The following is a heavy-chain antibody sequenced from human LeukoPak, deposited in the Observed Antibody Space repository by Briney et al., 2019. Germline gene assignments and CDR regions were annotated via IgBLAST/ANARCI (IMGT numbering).Heavy chain of an antibody. CDR1: GGSISSSSYY. J-gene: IGHJ5*02. Sequence: SETLSLTCTVSGGSISSSSYYWGWIRQPPGKGLEWIGSIYYSGSTYYNPSLKSRVTISVDTSKNQFSLKLCSVTAADTAVYYCARKLVVVTALGWFDPWGQGTLVTVSS. CDR3: ARKLVVVTALGWFDP. V-gene: IGHV4-39*07. CDR2: IYYSGST. D-gene: IGHD2-21*02.